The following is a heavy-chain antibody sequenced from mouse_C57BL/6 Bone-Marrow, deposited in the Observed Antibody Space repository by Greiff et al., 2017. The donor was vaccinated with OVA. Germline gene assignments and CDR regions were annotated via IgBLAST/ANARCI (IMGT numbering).Heavy chain of an antibody. D-gene: IGHD3-2*02. CDR3: ARYSSGPSMDD. CDR2: INPSTGGT. J-gene: IGHJ4*01. Sequence: EVQLQQSGPELVKPGASVKISCKASGYSFTGYYMNWVKQSPEKSLEWIGEINPSTGGTTYNQKFKAKATLTVDKSSSTAYMQLKSLTSEDSAVYYCARYSSGPSMDDWGQGTSVTVSS. CDR1: GYSFTGYY. V-gene: IGHV1-42*01.